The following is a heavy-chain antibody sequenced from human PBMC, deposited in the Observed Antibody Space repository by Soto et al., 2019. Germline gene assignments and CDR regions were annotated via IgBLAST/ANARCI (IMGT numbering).Heavy chain of an antibody. D-gene: IGHD2-2*01. V-gene: IGHV3-74*01. J-gene: IGHJ4*02. Sequence: EVQLVESGGGLVQPGGSLRLSCAATGFTFSTYWLHWVRQGPGKGLVWVSRISTDGSGTTYADSVKGRFTISRDNAKNTLYLQMNRLRADDTAVYYCARATGSNHPFDYWGQGSLVTVSS. CDR3: ARATGSNHPFDY. CDR1: GFTFSTYW. CDR2: ISTDGSGT.